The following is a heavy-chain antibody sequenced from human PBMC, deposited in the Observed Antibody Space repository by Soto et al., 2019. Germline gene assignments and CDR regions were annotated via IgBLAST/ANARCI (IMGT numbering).Heavy chain of an antibody. V-gene: IGHV4-31*02. Sequence: SETLSLTXTVSGGSISSGGYYWSWIRQHPGKGLEWIGYIYYSGSTYYNPSLKSRVTISVDTSKNQFSLKLSSVTAADTAVYYCARDPSTGAGNWFDPWGQGTLVTVSS. CDR2: IYYSGST. CDR3: ARDPSTGAGNWFDP. D-gene: IGHD3-10*01. J-gene: IGHJ5*02. CDR1: GGSISSGGYY.